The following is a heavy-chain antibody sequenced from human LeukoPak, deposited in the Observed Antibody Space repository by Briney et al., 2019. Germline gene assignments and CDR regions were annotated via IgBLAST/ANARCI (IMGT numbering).Heavy chain of an antibody. CDR3: ARDQPGGARGYYYYGMDV. Sequence: GGSLRLSCAASGFTFSSYWMSWVRQAPGKGLGWVANIKQDGSEKYYVDSVKGRFTISRDNSKNTLYLQMNSLRAEDTAVYYCARDQPGGARGYYYYGMDVWGQGTTVTVSS. D-gene: IGHD6-6*01. J-gene: IGHJ6*02. CDR2: IKQDGSEK. V-gene: IGHV3-7*01. CDR1: GFTFSSYW.